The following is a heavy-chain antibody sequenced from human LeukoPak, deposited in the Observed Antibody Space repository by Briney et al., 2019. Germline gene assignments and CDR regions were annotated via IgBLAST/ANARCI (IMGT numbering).Heavy chain of an antibody. V-gene: IGHV4-34*01. CDR1: GGSFSGYY. Sequence: KPSETLSLTCAVYGGSFSGYYWSWIRQPPGKGLEWIGEINHSGSTNYNPSLKSRVTISVDTSKNQFSLKLSSVTAADTAVYYCARGGSVYQLPTPVGRLRFDYWGQGTLVTVSS. J-gene: IGHJ4*02. CDR2: INHSGST. D-gene: IGHD2-2*01. CDR3: ARGGSVYQLPTPVGRLRFDY.